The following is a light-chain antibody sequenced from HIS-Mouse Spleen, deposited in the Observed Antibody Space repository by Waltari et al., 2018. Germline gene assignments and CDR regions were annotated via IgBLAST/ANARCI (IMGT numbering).Light chain of an antibody. CDR2: ASS. Sequence: DIQLTQSPSFLSASVGDRVTITCRASQGISSYLAWYQQNPGKAPKLLIYASSTLQSGVPSRFSGSGSGTEFTLTISSLQPEDFATYYCQQLNSYPRIPTFGPGTKVDIK. J-gene: IGKJ3*01. CDR1: QGISSY. CDR3: QQLNSYPRIPT. V-gene: IGKV1-9*01.